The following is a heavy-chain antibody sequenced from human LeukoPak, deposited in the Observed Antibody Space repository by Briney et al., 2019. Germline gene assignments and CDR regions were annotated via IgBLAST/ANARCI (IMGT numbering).Heavy chain of an antibody. CDR3: ARPLLAYCGGDCPSDAFDI. CDR2: IIPIFGTA. CDR1: GGTFSSYA. J-gene: IGHJ3*02. V-gene: IGHV1-69*06. D-gene: IGHD2-21*02. Sequence: SVKVSCKASGGTFSSYAISWVRQAPGQGLEWMGEIIPIFGTANYAQKFQGRVTITADKSTSTAYMELSSLRSEDTAVYYCARPLLAYCGGDCPSDAFDIWGQGTMVTVSS.